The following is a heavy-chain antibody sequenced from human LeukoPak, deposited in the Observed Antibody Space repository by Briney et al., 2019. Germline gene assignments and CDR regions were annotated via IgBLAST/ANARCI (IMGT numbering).Heavy chain of an antibody. D-gene: IGHD3-22*01. Sequence: SETLSLTCTVSGGSISSYYWSWIRQPPGKGLEWIGYIYYSGSTNYNPSLKSRVTISVDTSKNHFSLKLSSVTAADTAVYYCTRGQWLPVFDFWGQGTLVTVSS. CDR2: IYYSGST. V-gene: IGHV4-59*01. CDR3: TRGQWLPVFDF. J-gene: IGHJ4*02. CDR1: GGSISSYY.